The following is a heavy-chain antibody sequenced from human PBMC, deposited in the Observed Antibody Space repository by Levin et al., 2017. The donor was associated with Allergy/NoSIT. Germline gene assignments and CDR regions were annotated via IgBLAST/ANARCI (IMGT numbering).Heavy chain of an antibody. CDR3: ANSRPHDY. CDR1: GFTFSDHY. J-gene: IGHJ4*02. CDR2: ISSLGSST. Sequence: GGSLRLSCVVSGFTFSDHYMSWIRQAPGKGLEWIACISSLGSSTYYADSVKGRFTISRDNANSSLFLEMNRLRAEDTAVYYSANSRPHDYWGQGTRVTVSS. D-gene: IGHD6-13*01. V-gene: IGHV3-11*01.